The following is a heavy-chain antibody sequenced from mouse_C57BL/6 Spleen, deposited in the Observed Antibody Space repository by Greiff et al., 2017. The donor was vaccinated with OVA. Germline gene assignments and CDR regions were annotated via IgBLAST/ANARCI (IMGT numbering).Heavy chain of an antibody. V-gene: IGHV5-9-1*02. J-gene: IGHJ4*01. CDR3: TREDYYGSSKGYYAMDY. D-gene: IGHD1-1*01. CDR1: GFTFSSYA. Sequence: DVMLVESGEGLVKPGGSLKLSCAASGFTFSSYAMSWVRQTPEKRLEWVAYISSGGDYTYYADTVKGRFTISRDNAMNTLYLQMSSLKSEDTAMYYCTREDYYGSSKGYYAMDYWGQGTSVTVSS. CDR2: ISSGGDYT.